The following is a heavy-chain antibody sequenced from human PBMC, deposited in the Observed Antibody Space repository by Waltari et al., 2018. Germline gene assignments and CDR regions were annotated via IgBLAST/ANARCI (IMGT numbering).Heavy chain of an antibody. J-gene: IGHJ4*02. D-gene: IGHD1-26*01. CDR2: MFHSGST. Sequence: QLRLQESGPGLVKPSETLSLTCTVSGDSVSSRHYYWGWIRQPPGRGLEWIGSMFHSGSTYTTTPLDRVGTLSVDTSKSLFSLRLDSVSAADTAVYYGARDPRVVGTTLAYFDYWGQGTLVTVSS. V-gene: IGHV4-39*07. CDR1: GDSVSSRHYY. CDR3: ARDPRVVGTTLAYFDY.